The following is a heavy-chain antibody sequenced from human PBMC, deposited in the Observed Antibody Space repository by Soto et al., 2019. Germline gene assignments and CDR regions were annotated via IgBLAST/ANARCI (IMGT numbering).Heavy chain of an antibody. CDR3: ATQLWFGELPFDY. CDR2: ISSSSSYT. V-gene: IGHV3-11*06. Sequence: QVQLVESGGGLVKPGGSLRLSCAASGFTFSDYYMSWIRQAPGKGLEWVSYISSSSSYTNYADSVKGRFTISSDNAKNALYLQMNSLRAEDTAVYYCATQLWFGELPFDYWGQGTLVTVSS. CDR1: GFTFSDYY. J-gene: IGHJ4*02. D-gene: IGHD3-10*01.